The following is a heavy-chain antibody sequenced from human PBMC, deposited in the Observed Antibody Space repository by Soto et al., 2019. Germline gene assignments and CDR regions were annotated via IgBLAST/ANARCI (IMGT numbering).Heavy chain of an antibody. J-gene: IGHJ4*02. V-gene: IGHV1-69*02. Sequence: QVQLVQSGAEVKKPGSSVKVSCKASGGTFSSYTISWVRQAPGQGLEWMGRIIPILGIANYAQKFQGRVTITADKYTSTAYMELSSLRSEDTAVYYCARGKLPAAFDYWGQGTLVTVSS. CDR1: GGTFSSYT. CDR3: ARGKLPAAFDY. D-gene: IGHD2-2*01. CDR2: IIPILGIA.